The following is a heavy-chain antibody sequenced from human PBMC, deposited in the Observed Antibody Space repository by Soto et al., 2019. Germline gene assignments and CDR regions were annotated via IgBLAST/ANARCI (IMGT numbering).Heavy chain of an antibody. V-gene: IGHV4-39*07. Sequence: TLSLTCTVSGGSISSSSFHWGWIRQSPGKGLEWIGSIYYSGSTYYSPSLKSRVTISVDTSKNQFSLKLSSVTAADTAVYYCARGLVGAVAGYYYYGLDVWGQGTTVTVSS. CDR1: GGSISSSSFH. D-gene: IGHD6-19*01. CDR3: ARGLVGAVAGYYYYGLDV. CDR2: IYYSGST. J-gene: IGHJ6*02.